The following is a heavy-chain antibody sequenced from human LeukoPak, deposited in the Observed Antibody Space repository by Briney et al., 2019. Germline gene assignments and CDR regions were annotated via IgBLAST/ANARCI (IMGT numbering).Heavy chain of an antibody. D-gene: IGHD6-6*01. Sequence: SETLSLTCTVSGGSISSSDYYWGWIRQPPGKGLEWIGRIYTSGSTNYNPSLKSRVTISVDTSKNQFSLKLSSVTAADTAVYYCARGGAARHFDYWGQGTLVTVSS. CDR1: GGSISSSDYY. CDR2: IYTSGST. V-gene: IGHV4-39*07. CDR3: ARGGAARHFDY. J-gene: IGHJ4*02.